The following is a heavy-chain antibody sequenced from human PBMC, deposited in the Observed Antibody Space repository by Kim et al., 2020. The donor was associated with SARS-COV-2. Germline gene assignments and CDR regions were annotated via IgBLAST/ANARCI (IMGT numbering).Heavy chain of an antibody. CDR3: ARGGLDVEMAQELALDDAFDI. D-gene: IGHD1-26*01. V-gene: IGHV3-13*01. Sequence: GGSLRLSCAASGFTFSSYDMHWVRQATGKGLEWVSAIGTAGDTYYPGSVKGRFTISRENAKNSLYLQMNSLRAGDTAVYYCARGGLDVEMAQELALDDAFDIWGQGTMVTVSS. CDR2: IGTAGDT. J-gene: IGHJ3*02. CDR1: GFTFSSYD.